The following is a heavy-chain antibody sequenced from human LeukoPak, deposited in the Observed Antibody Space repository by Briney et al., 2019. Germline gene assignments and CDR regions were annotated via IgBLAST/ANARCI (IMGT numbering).Heavy chain of an antibody. CDR1: GYTFTGYH. J-gene: IGHJ6*03. V-gene: IGHV1-2*02. CDR3: ARGDVLLWFGEGYYYMDV. CDR2: INPNSGGT. D-gene: IGHD3-10*01. Sequence: ASVKVSCKPSGYTFTGYHIHWARQAPGQGLEWMGWINPNSGGTNYAQKFQGRVTMTRDTSISTAYMELSRLRSDDTAVYYCARGDVLLWFGEGYYYMDVWGKGTTVTISS.